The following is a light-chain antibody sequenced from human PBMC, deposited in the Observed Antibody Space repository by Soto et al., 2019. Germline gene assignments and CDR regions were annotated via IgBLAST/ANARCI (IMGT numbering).Light chain of an antibody. CDR1: SSDVGGYNY. Sequence: QSALPKPPSAYGFPGQSVTISCTGTSSDVGGYNYVSWYQQHPGKAPKLTIYEVSKRPSGVPDRFSGSKSGNTASLTVSGLQAEDEADYYCSSYAGSPYVFGTGTKVTVL. CDR3: SSYAGSPYV. J-gene: IGLJ1*01. V-gene: IGLV2-8*01. CDR2: EVS.